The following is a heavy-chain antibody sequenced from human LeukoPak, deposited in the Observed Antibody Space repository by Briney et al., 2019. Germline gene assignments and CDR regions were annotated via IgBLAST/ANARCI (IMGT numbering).Heavy chain of an antibody. V-gene: IGHV3-30-3*01. J-gene: IGHJ3*02. CDR2: MSYDGNNI. CDR3: ARDLMADRLWGDAFNI. CDR1: GFPFSSFT. D-gene: IGHD6-6*01. Sequence: PGRSLRLSCGGSGFPFSSFTMHWVRQAPGKGREGVAVMSYDGNNIYYADSVKGRFTISRDNPKNTLYLQMNTLTTEDTALYYCARDLMADRLWGDAFNIWGQGTMVTVSA.